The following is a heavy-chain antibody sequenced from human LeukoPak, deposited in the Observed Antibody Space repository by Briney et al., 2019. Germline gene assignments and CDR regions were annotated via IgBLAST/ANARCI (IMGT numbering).Heavy chain of an antibody. J-gene: IGHJ6*04. CDR3: ARGWVRGVTAYYYYGMDV. V-gene: IGHV1-18*04. CDR1: GYTFTSYG. CDR2: ISAYNGNT. D-gene: IGHD3-10*01. Sequence: GASVKVSCTASGYTFTSYGISWVRQAPGQGLEWMGWISAYNGNTNYAQKLQGRVTMTTDTSTSTAYMELRSLRSDDTAVYYCARGWVRGVTAYYYYGMDVWGKGTTVTVSS.